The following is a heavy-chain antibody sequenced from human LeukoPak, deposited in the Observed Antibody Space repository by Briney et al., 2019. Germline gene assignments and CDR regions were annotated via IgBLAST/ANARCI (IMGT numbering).Heavy chain of an antibody. J-gene: IGHJ6*03. CDR2: INYSGRT. V-gene: IGHV4-38-2*02. CDR3: ARDFSSSSTVYYYYYMDV. Sequence: SETLSLTCSVSGYSIRSGYQWGWIRQAPGKGLEWIGSINYSGRTYDNPSLKSRVTISIDTSKNQIFLKLSSVTAADTAIYYCARDFSSSSTVYYYYYMDVWGKGTTVTVSS. D-gene: IGHD6-6*01. CDR1: GYSIRSGYQ.